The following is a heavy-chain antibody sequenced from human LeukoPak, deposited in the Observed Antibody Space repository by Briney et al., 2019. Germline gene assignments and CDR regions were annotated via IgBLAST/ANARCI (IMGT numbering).Heavy chain of an antibody. CDR3: AKEKGYGDYYYYGMDV. CDR1: GFTFSSYG. Sequence: GRSLRLSCAASGFTFSSYGMHWVRQAPGKGLEWVAVISYDGSNKYYADSVKGRFTISRDNSKNTLYLQMNSLRAEDTAVYYCAKEKGYGDYYYYGMDVWGQGTTVTVSS. J-gene: IGHJ6*02. CDR2: ISYDGSNK. D-gene: IGHD4-17*01. V-gene: IGHV3-30*18.